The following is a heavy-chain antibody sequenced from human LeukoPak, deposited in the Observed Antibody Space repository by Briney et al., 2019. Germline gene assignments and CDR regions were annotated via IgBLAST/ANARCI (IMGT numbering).Heavy chain of an antibody. CDR2: LNPHTGNT. CDR3: ARVEGYYDSSAYDY. V-gene: IGHV1-8*01. Sequence: GASVKVSCKASGYSFTGYNINWVRQASGQGLEWMGWLNPHTGNTGYAQKFQGRVTITRDTSASTAYMELSSLRSEDTAVYYCARVEGYYDSSAYDYWGQGTLVTVSS. D-gene: IGHD3-22*01. J-gene: IGHJ4*02. CDR1: GYSFTGYN.